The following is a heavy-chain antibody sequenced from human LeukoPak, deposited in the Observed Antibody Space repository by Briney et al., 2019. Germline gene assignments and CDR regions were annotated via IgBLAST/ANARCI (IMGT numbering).Heavy chain of an antibody. V-gene: IGHV3-30*02. Sequence: GESLTLSCAASGFTFSSYCMHWVRQPPGKGLEWVAYIRYDGSNKYYADSVKGRFTISRDNSKNTLYLQMNSLRAEDTAVYYCAKDSSLLLRYQNWFDPWGQGTLVTVSS. CDR1: GFTFSSYC. CDR2: IRYDGSNK. CDR3: AKDSSLLLRYQNWFDP. J-gene: IGHJ5*02. D-gene: IGHD3-9*01.